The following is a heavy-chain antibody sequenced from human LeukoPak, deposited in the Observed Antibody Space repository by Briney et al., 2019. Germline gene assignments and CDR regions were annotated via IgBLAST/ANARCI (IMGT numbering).Heavy chain of an antibody. V-gene: IGHV4-34*01. J-gene: IGHJ4*02. CDR2: ITHSGST. Sequence: ASETLSLTCTVSGGSISSYYWSWIRQPPGKGLEWIGEITHSGSTNYNPSLKSRVTISVDTSKNQFSLKLSSVTAADTAVYFCARGPWEYSSGDSWGQGTLVTVSS. D-gene: IGHD6-19*01. CDR3: ARGPWEYSSGDS. CDR1: GGSISSYY.